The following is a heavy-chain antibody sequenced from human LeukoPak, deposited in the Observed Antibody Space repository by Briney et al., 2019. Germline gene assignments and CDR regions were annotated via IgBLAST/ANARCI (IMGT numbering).Heavy chain of an antibody. V-gene: IGHV4-39*02. D-gene: IGHD6-13*01. Sequence: SETLSLTCTVSGDSISSGSYFWGWIRRPPGKGLEWIGSIYYSGSTYDNPSLKSRVTISVDTSKNHFSLKLTSVTAADTAVYYCARIATAGIYYMDVWGKGTTVTVSS. CDR1: GDSISSGSYF. CDR2: IYYSGST. CDR3: ARIATAGIYYMDV. J-gene: IGHJ6*03.